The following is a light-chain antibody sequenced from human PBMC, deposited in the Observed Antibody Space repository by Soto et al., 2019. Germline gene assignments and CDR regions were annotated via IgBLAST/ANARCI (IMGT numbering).Light chain of an antibody. Sequence: QSALTQPASVSGSPGQSITISCTGTSSDVGGYNYVSWYQHHPGKAPKLIIYEVSNRPSGVSNRFSGSKSGNTASLTISGLQAEDEADYYCSSYSSSSTLCVFGTGTQLTVL. CDR3: SSYSSSSTLCV. J-gene: IGLJ7*01. V-gene: IGLV2-14*01. CDR1: SSDVGGYNY. CDR2: EVS.